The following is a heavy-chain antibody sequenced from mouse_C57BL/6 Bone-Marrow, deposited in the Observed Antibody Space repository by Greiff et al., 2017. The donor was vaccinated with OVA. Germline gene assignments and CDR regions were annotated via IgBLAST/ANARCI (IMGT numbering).Heavy chain of an antibody. V-gene: IGHV5-4*01. CDR2: ISDGGSYT. J-gene: IGHJ3*01. D-gene: IGHD2-4*01. CDR1: GFTFSSYA. Sequence: DVKLVESGGGLVKPGGSLKLSCAASGFTFSSYAMSWVRQTPEKRLEWVATISDGGSYTYYPDNVKGRFTISRDNDKNNLYLQMSHLKSEDTAMYYCARENYDYERAFAYWGQGTLVTVSA. CDR3: ARENYDYERAFAY.